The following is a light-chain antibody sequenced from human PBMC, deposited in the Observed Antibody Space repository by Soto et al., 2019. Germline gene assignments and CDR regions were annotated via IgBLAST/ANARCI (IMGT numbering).Light chain of an antibody. CDR1: QSIHTS. J-gene: IGKJ5*01. Sequence: LAKSPATLSLSLGERATLSCRASQSIHTSLAWYQPQPGQPPPLALHDSTLRANGVPDRFGGSRSGTEFTLTINNQKAEDFAVYYCQQRNVWAPITVCQGARVE. V-gene: IGKV3-11*01. CDR2: DST. CDR3: QQRNVWAPIT.